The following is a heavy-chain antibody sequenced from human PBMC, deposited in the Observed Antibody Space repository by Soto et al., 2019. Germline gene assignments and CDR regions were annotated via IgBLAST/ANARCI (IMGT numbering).Heavy chain of an antibody. J-gene: IGHJ4*02. CDR1: GYIFANYA. D-gene: IGHD1-1*01. Sequence: ASVKVSCKASGYIFANYALSWVRQAPGQGLEWMGWINPNTGNTVYAQNVRGRVTMTTDTSTSTAYMELRSLRSDDTAMYYCASDRVNKLQQDGDSWGQGTLVTVSS. V-gene: IGHV1-18*01. CDR3: ASDRVNKLQQDGDS. CDR2: INPNTGNT.